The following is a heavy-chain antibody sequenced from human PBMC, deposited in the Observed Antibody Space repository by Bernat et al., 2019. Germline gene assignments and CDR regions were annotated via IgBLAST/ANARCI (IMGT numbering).Heavy chain of an antibody. CDR2: IWYDGSNK. J-gene: IGHJ1*01. CDR3: ASEENYYDSSGYPLQH. CDR1: GFTFSSYG. V-gene: IGHV3-33*01. D-gene: IGHD3-22*01. Sequence: QVQLVESGGGVVQPGRSLRLSCAASGFTFSSYGMHWVRQAPGKGLEWVAVIWYDGSNKYYADSVKGRFTISRDNSKNTLYLQMNSLRAEDTAVYYCASEENYYDSSGYPLQHWGQGTLVTVSS.